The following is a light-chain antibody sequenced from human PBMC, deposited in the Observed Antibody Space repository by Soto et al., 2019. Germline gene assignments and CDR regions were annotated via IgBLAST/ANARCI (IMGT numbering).Light chain of an antibody. V-gene: IGKV3-20*01. Sequence: EIVVTQSPGTLSLSPGERATLSCRASESVSSSYSAWYQQKPGQAPRLLIYGASNGATGIPDRFSGSGSGTDFTLTSSRLELEDFAVYYCQQHSSSAWTFGQGTRVQIK. CDR2: GAS. CDR3: QQHSSSAWT. J-gene: IGKJ1*01. CDR1: ESVSSSY.